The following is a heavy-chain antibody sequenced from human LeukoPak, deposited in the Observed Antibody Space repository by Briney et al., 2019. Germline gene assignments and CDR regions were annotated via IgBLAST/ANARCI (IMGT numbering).Heavy chain of an antibody. J-gene: IGHJ3*02. CDR3: ARAPVRYYYDSSGYYIDAFDI. CDR2: IYYSGNT. D-gene: IGHD3-22*01. V-gene: IGHV4-59*01. Sequence: SETLSLTCTVSGGSISTYYWSWIRQPPGKGLEWIGYIYYSGNTNYNPPLKSRVTISVDTSKNQFSLKLSSVTAADTAVYYCARAPVRYYYDSSGYYIDAFDIWGQGTMVTVSS. CDR1: GGSISTYY.